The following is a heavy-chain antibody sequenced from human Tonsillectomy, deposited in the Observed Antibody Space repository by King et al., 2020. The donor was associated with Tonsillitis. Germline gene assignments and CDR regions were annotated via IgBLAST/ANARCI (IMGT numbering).Heavy chain of an antibody. V-gene: IGHV3-11*06. CDR3: ARSSLGDGDYSYFDL. Sequence: VQLVESGGGLVKPGGSLRLSCAASAFTFSDYYMNLIRQAPGKGLEWVSYISSSSSYTNYADSVKGRFTISRDNAKNFLYLQMNSLRAEDTAVYYCARSSLGDGDYSYFDLWGRGTLVTVS. J-gene: IGHJ2*01. CDR1: AFTFSDYY. CDR2: ISSSSSYT. D-gene: IGHD4-17*01.